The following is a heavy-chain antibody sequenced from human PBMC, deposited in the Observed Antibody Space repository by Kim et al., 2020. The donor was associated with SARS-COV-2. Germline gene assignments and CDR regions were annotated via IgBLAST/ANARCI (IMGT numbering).Heavy chain of an antibody. Sequence: SADSRKVRFTIFRANSKNTLYHQMNSLRAEDTAVYYCARGEYYFDYWGQGTLVTVSS. V-gene: IGHV3-53*01. J-gene: IGHJ4*02. CDR3: ARGEYYFDY.